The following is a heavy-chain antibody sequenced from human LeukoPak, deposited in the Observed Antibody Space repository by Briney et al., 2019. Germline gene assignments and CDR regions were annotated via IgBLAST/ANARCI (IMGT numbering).Heavy chain of an antibody. V-gene: IGHV4-59*01. CDR1: GGSFSGYY. D-gene: IGHD3-16*02. CDR2: IYYSGST. CDR3: AREVPYYDYVWGSYRYNAFDI. J-gene: IGHJ3*02. Sequence: ASETLSLTCAVYGGSFSGYYWSWIRQPPGKGLEWIGYIYYSGSTNYNPSLKSRVTISVDTSKNQFSLKLSSVTAADTAVYYCAREVPYYDYVWGSYRYNAFDIWGQGTMVTVSS.